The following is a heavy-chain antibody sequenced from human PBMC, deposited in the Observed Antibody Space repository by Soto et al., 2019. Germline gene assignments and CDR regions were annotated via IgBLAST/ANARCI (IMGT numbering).Heavy chain of an antibody. V-gene: IGHV3-23*01. D-gene: IGHD2-15*01. Sequence: EVELLESGGGLVQPEGSLRLSCAASGFTFSTYAMGWVRQAPGKGLEWVSVVSSGGGTHYADSVKGRFTVSRDNYKNTLSLQLNSLRADDTAVYYCAKRRGAGGHFDYWGQGALVTVYS. CDR3: AKRRGAGGHFDY. J-gene: IGHJ4*02. CDR1: GFTFSTYA. CDR2: VSSGGGT.